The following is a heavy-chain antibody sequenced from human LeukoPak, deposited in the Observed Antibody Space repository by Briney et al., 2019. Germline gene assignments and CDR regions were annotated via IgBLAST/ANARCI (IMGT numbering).Heavy chain of an antibody. CDR1: GFTFYDKA. J-gene: IGHJ4*02. Sequence: GGPLRLSCSASGFTFYDKAMSWFRRAPGKGLEWVGSIRSKAYGETTEYAASAKGRFTISRDDSKSIAYLQINSLKTEDTAVYYCTRGPKTTPFDYWGQGTLVTVSS. CDR2: IRSKAYGETT. D-gene: IGHD4-11*01. CDR3: TRGPKTTPFDY. V-gene: IGHV3-49*03.